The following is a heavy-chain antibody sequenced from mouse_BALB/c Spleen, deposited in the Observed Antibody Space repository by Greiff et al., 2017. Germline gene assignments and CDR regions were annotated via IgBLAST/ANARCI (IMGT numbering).Heavy chain of an antibody. CDR2: ISNLAYSI. Sequence: EVKLVESGGGLVQPGGSRKLSCAASGFTFSDYGMAWVRQAPGKGPEWVAFISNLAYSIYYADTVTGRFTISRENAKNTLYLEMSSLRSEDTAMYYCAREGDYDYDEGTWFAYWGQGTLVTVSA. D-gene: IGHD2-4*01. V-gene: IGHV5-15*02. CDR1: GFTFSDYG. J-gene: IGHJ3*01. CDR3: AREGDYDYDEGTWFAY.